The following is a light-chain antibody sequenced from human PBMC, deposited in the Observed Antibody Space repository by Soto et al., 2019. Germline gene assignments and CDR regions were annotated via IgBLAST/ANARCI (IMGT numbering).Light chain of an antibody. CDR2: VNT. J-gene: IGLJ2*01. CDR1: SSNIGAGYD. CDR3: QSYDSSLSGVA. Sequence: QLVLTQPPSVSGAPGQRVTISCTGSSSNIGAGYDVHWYQQLPGTAPKLLIYVNTNRPSGVPDRFSGSKSGTSASLAITGLQAEDEADYYCQSYDSSLSGVAFGGGTKVTVL. V-gene: IGLV1-40*01.